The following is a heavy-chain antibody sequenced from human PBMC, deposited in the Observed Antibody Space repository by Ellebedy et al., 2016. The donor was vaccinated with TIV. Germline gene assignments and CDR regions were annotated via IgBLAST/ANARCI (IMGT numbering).Heavy chain of an antibody. Sequence: GSLRLSXAVSGDPITGSHWWSWVRQPPGRGLEWIGEIYPGRSANYNPSLKSRVAMSIDESKNGFSLKLSSVTVADTAVYYCARDLGSGRYPGHWGQGTLVTVSS. J-gene: IGHJ4*02. CDR2: IYPGRSA. CDR3: ARDLGSGRYPGH. CDR1: GDPITGSHW. V-gene: IGHV4-4*02. D-gene: IGHD3-10*01.